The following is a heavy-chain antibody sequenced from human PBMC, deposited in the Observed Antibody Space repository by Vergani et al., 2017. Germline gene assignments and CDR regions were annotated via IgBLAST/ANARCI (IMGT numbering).Heavy chain of an antibody. CDR1: GFTFSSYG. CDR2: IWYDGSNK. CDR3: AAPISMDV. Sequence: QLQLVESGGGVVQPGRSLRLSCAASGFTFSSYGMHWVRQAPGKGLEWVAVIWYDGSNKYYADSVKGRFTISRDNAKNSLYLQMNSLRAEDTAVYYCAAPISMDVWGKGTTVTVSS. J-gene: IGHJ6*03. V-gene: IGHV3-33*03.